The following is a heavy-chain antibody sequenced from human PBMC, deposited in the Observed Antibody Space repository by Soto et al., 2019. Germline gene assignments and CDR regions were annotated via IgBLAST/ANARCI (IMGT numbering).Heavy chain of an antibody. Sequence: GGSLRLSCAASGFTFSSDWMSWGRQAPGEGLEWVANIKQDGSEKYYVDSVKGRFTISRDNAKNSLYLQMNSLRAEDTSVYYCARALGYYDFWSGHYYYYYGMDVWGQGTTVTVSS. CDR3: ARALGYYDFWSGHYYYYYGMDV. D-gene: IGHD3-3*01. CDR1: GFTFSSDW. V-gene: IGHV3-7*01. J-gene: IGHJ6*02. CDR2: IKQDGSEK.